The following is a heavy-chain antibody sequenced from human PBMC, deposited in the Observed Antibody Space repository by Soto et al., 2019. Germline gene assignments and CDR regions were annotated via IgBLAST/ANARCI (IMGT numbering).Heavy chain of an antibody. CDR1: GGSISSSSYY. D-gene: IGHD5-12*01. CDR2: IYYSGST. Sequence: SETLSLTCTVSGGSISSSSYYWGWIRQPPGKGLEWIGSIYYSGSTYYNPSLKSRVTISVDTSKNQFSLKLSSVTAADTAVYYCARKGYSGYDPLLYFDYWGQGTLVTVSS. J-gene: IGHJ4*02. V-gene: IGHV4-39*01. CDR3: ARKGYSGYDPLLYFDY.